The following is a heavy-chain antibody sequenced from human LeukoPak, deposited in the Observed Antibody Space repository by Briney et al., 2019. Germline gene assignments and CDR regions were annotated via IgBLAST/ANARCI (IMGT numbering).Heavy chain of an antibody. J-gene: IGHJ3*02. V-gene: IGHV4-59*01. CDR3: ARAQPDYYDSSGYYYSAFDI. CDR2: IYYSGST. Sequence: SETLSLTCTVSGGSISSYYWSWIRQPPGKGLEWIGYIYYSGSTNYNPSLESRVTISVDTSKNQFSLKLSSVTAADTAVYYCARAQPDYYDSSGYYYSAFDIWGQGTMVTVSS. CDR1: GGSISSYY. D-gene: IGHD3-22*01.